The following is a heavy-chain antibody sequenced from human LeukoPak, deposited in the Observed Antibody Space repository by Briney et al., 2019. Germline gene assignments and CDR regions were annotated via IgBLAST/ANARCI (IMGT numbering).Heavy chain of an antibody. J-gene: IGHJ4*02. V-gene: IGHV7-4-1*02. CDR2: IDINTGNP. D-gene: IGHD3-22*01. CDR1: GYTFTNYT. Sequence: GASVKVSCKASGYTFTNYTINWVRLAPGQGLEWMGWIDINTGNPTYAQGFAGRFIFSLDTSVTTTYLQISSLRAEDTAVYYCTRGRDTTGYFVYWGQGTLVTVSS. CDR3: TRGRDTTGYFVY.